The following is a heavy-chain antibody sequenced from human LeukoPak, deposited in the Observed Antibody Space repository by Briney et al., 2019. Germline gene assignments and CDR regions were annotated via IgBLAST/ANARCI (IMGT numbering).Heavy chain of an antibody. CDR1: GFTFSNYG. Sequence: GGSLRLSRAASGFTFSNYGMHWVRQAPGKGLEWVSSISSSSSYIYYADSVKGRFTISRDNAKNSLYLQMNSLRAEDTAVYYCARELRGYSYGHFDYWGQGTLVTVSS. J-gene: IGHJ4*02. CDR2: ISSSSSYI. D-gene: IGHD5-18*01. CDR3: ARELRGYSYGHFDY. V-gene: IGHV3-21*01.